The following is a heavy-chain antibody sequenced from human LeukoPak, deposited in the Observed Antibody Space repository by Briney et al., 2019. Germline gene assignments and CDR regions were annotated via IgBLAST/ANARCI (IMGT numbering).Heavy chain of an antibody. CDR1: GYTLTELS. Sequence: GASVKVSCKVSGYTLTELSIYWMRQAPRKGLEWMGGFNPEDDETIYAQKFRGRVTMTEDTLTETAYMELSSLTSEDTAVYYCATEVQYYFGSGSFSYWGQGTLVTVSS. D-gene: IGHD3-10*01. J-gene: IGHJ4*02. CDR2: FNPEDDET. V-gene: IGHV1-24*01. CDR3: ATEVQYYFGSGSFSY.